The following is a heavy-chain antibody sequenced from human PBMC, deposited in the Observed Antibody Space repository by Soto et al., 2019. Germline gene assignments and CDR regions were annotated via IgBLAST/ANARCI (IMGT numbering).Heavy chain of an antibody. J-gene: IGHJ4*02. CDR1: GYTFTSYA. Sequence: QVQLVQSGAEVKKPGASVKVSCKASGYTFTSYAMHWVRKAPGQRLEWMGWINAGNGNTKYSQKFQGRVTITRDTSASTAYMELSRQRSEDTAVDYCASHLVQDGNDVGFDYWGQGTLVTVSS. CDR3: ASHLVQDGNDVGFDY. D-gene: IGHD1-1*01. V-gene: IGHV1-3*01. CDR2: INAGNGNT.